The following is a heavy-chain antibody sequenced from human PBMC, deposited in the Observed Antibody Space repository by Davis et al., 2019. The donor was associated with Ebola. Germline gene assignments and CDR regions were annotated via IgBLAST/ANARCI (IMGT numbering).Heavy chain of an antibody. CDR1: GGSFSGYY. D-gene: IGHD6-13*01. V-gene: IGHV4-34*01. Sequence: PSETLSLTCAVYGGSFSGYYWSWIRQPPGKGLEWIGEINHSGSTNYNPSLKSRVTISVDTSKNQFSLKLSSVTAADTAVYYCAREGYSSSWYVLDYWGQGTLVTVSS. CDR2: INHSGST. J-gene: IGHJ4*02. CDR3: AREGYSSSWYVLDY.